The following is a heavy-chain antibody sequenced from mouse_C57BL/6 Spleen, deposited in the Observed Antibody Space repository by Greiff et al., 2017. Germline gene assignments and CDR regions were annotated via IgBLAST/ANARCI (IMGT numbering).Heavy chain of an antibody. V-gene: IGHV1-64*01. D-gene: IGHD2-4*01. CDR1: GYTFTSYW. CDR2: IHPNSGST. CDR3: ARSGKDYDVVAWFAY. Sequence: QVQLQQPGAELVKPGASVKLSCKASGYTFTSYWMHWVKQRPGQGLEWIGMIHPNSGSTNYNEKFKSKATLTVDKSSSTAYMQLSSLTSEDSAVYYCARSGKDYDVVAWFAYWGQGTLVTVSS. J-gene: IGHJ3*01.